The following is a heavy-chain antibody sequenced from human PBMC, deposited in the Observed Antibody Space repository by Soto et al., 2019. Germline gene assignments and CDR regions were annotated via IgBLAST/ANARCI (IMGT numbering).Heavy chain of an antibody. Sequence: LSLTCTVSGGSISSYYWSWIRQPPGKGLEWIGYIYYSGSTNYNPSLKSRVTISVDTSKNQFSLKLSSVTAADTAVYYCARMTDYYDSSGLLGEAFDIWGQGTMVTVSS. V-gene: IGHV4-59*01. CDR3: ARMTDYYDSSGLLGEAFDI. CDR2: IYYSGST. CDR1: GGSISSYY. D-gene: IGHD3-22*01. J-gene: IGHJ3*02.